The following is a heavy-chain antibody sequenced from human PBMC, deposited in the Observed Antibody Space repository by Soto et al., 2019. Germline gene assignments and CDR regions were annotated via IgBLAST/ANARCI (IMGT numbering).Heavy chain of an antibody. Sequence: GASVKVSCKASGYTFTSYDINWVRQATGQGLEGMGWMNPNSGNTGYAQKFQGRVTMTRNTSISTAYMELSSLRSEDTAVYYCARDYPIRRGYSADYYYYGMDVWGQGTTVTVSS. CDR2: MNPNSGNT. J-gene: IGHJ6*02. CDR3: ARDYPIRRGYSADYYYYGMDV. V-gene: IGHV1-8*01. CDR1: GYTFTSYD. D-gene: IGHD2-2*02.